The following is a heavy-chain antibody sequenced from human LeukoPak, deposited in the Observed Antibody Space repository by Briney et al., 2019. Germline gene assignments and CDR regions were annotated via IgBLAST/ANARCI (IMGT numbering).Heavy chain of an antibody. J-gene: IGHJ4*02. CDR2: ISGSGGST. CDR1: GFTFSSYA. CDR3: AKAPYQTMVWGVITGYFDY. D-gene: IGHD3-10*01. Sequence: GGSLRLSCAASGFTFSSYAMSWVRQAPGKGLEWVSAISGSGGSTYYADSVKGRFTISRDNSKNTLYLQMNSLRAEDTAVYYCAKAPYQTMVWGVITGYFDYWGQGTLVTVSS. V-gene: IGHV3-23*01.